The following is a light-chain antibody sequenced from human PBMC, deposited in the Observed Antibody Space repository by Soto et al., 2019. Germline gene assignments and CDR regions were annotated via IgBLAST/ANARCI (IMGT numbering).Light chain of an antibody. Sequence: EIVLTQSPATLSLSPGERATLSCRASQSVSSCLACYQQKPGQAPRLLIYGASRRASGIQDRFSGRVSGSDFIPTISRLEPEDFAVYYCQQYGSSHTFGQGTRLAIK. CDR2: GAS. J-gene: IGKJ5*01. CDR3: QQYGSSHT. V-gene: IGKV3-20*01. CDR1: QSVSSC.